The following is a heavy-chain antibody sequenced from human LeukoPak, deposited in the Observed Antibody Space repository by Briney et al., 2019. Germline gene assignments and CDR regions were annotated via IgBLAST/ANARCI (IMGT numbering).Heavy chain of an antibody. D-gene: IGHD5-24*01. CDR2: IKSDGSST. Sequence: GGSLRLSCAASGFTFSSYWMHWVCQAPGKGLMWVSRIKSDGSSTSYADSVKGRFTISRDNAKNTLYLQMNSLRAEDTAVYYCARDGYKPGYWGQGTLVTVSS. V-gene: IGHV3-74*01. CDR1: GFTFSSYW. J-gene: IGHJ4*02. CDR3: ARDGYKPGY.